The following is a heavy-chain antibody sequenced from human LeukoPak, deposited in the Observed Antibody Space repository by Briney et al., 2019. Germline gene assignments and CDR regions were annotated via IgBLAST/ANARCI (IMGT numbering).Heavy chain of an antibody. D-gene: IGHD6-19*01. V-gene: IGHV1-69*04. Sequence: ASVKVSCKASGGTFSSYAISWVRQAPGQGLEWMGRIIPIFGIANYAQKFQGRVTITADKSTSTAYMELSSLRSEDTAVYYCAVRKGEAVAGTGINWIDPWGQGTLVTVSP. CDR2: IIPIFGIA. J-gene: IGHJ5*02. CDR3: AVRKGEAVAGTGINWIDP. CDR1: GGTFSSYA.